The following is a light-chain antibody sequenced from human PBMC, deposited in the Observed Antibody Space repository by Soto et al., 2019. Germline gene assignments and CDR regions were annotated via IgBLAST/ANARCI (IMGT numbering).Light chain of an antibody. CDR3: QQYGGSPIT. V-gene: IGKV3-20*01. J-gene: IGKJ5*01. Sequence: EIVLTQFPGTLSLSPGGRATLSCRASQSVSRRLAWYQHRPGQSPRLLISGASMRASGVPVRFSGSGSGTDFTLTISRLEPEDFAVYYCQQYGGSPITFGLVTRLEIK. CDR2: GAS. CDR1: QSVSRR.